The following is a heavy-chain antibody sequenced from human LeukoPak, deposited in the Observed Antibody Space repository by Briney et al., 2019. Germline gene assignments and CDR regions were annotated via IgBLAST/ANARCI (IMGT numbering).Heavy chain of an antibody. Sequence: GGSLRLSCAASGFSVKTNYMSWVRQAPGKGLERGSVIYIGGNTYYADSFKGRFTISRDNPKNTLYLQMNSLRAEDTAVYYCANGRLGYCSEGVCHDAFAIWGQGTRVTVSS. D-gene: IGHD2-8*01. J-gene: IGHJ3*02. CDR1: GFSVKTNY. CDR2: IYIGGNT. V-gene: IGHV3-53*01. CDR3: ANGRLGYCSEGVCHDAFAI.